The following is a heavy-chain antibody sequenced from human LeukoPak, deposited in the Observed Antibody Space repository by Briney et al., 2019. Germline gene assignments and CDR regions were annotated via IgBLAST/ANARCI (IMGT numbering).Heavy chain of an antibody. CDR1: GYSFTNYW. D-gene: IGHD5-24*01. V-gene: IGHV5-51*01. J-gene: IGHJ4*02. CDR3: ARAEMATFDY. CDR2: IYPGDSDT. Sequence: GESLKISCKGSGYSFTNYWVGWVRQMPGKGLEWMGIIYPGDSDTRYSPSFQGQVTISADKSISTAYLQWSSLKASDTAMYYCARAEMATFDYWGQGTLVIVSS.